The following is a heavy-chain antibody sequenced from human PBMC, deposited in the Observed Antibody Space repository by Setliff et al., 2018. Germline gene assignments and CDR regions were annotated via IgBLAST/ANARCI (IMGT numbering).Heavy chain of an antibody. CDR1: GGSISSYY. CDR3: AREAGYYDSSGPVGVPYYYYMDV. Sequence: SETLSLTCTVSGGSISSYYWSWIRQPPGKRLEWIGYIYYSGSTYYNPSLKSRVTISVDTSKNQFSLKLSSVTAADTSVYYCAREAGYYDSSGPVGVPYYYYMDVWGKGTTVTFSS. CDR2: IYYSGST. V-gene: IGHV4-59*12. D-gene: IGHD3-22*01. J-gene: IGHJ6*03.